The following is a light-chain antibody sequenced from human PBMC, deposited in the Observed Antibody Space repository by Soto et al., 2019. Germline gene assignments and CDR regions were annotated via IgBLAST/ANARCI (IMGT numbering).Light chain of an antibody. J-gene: IGKJ4*01. CDR2: AAS. CDR1: QDISSW. Sequence: DIQMTQSPSSVSASVGDRVTITCRTSQDISSWLAWYQQEPGKAPKLLIYAASSLRSGVPSRFSGSGSGTDFTLTISSLQPEDFATYYCQPANSFPLTFGGGTKVEIK. V-gene: IGKV1-12*01. CDR3: QPANSFPLT.